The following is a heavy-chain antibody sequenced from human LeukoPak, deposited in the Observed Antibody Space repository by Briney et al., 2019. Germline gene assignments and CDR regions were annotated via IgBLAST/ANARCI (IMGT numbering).Heavy chain of an antibody. Sequence: SETLSLTCTVSGGSISNYYWSWLRQPPGKGLEWIGNLHYSGSTSYNPSLKSRVTISVDTSKNQFSLKLSSVTAADTAVYYCARSRDYYYYFGLDVWGQGTTVTVSS. J-gene: IGHJ6*02. CDR3: ARSRDYYYYFGLDV. CDR2: LHYSGST. V-gene: IGHV4-59*04. CDR1: GGSISNYY.